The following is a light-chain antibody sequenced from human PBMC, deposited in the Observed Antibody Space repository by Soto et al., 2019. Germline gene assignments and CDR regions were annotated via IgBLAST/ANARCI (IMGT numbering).Light chain of an antibody. J-gene: IGLJ1*01. CDR2: EVV. V-gene: IGLV2-8*01. Sequence: RTQHPTASGSPGQSVAIACTGTKSDIGVYDFVSWYQHHPGKAPRLIIYEVVQWPSGVPDRFSGSKSGNTASLTVSGLQAADEADYFCKSYAGSNTYVFGSGTKVTVL. CDR1: KSDIGVYDF. CDR3: KSYAGSNTYV.